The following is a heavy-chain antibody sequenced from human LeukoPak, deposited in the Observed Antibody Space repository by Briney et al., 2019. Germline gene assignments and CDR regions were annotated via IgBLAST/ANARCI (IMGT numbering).Heavy chain of an antibody. V-gene: IGHV1-18*01. D-gene: IGHD6-13*01. CDR2: IRAYNGDT. Sequence: ASVRVSCKASGYTFSSYHITWVRQAPGQGLEWMGWIRAYNGDTSYAQKFQGRVTMTRDTSTSTVYMELSSLRSEDTAVYYCARDVRSVYSSSWTRFDYWGQGTLVTVSS. J-gene: IGHJ4*02. CDR3: ARDVRSVYSSSWTRFDY. CDR1: GYTFSSYH.